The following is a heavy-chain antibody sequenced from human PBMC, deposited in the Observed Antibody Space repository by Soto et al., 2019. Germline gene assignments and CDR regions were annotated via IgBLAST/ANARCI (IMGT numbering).Heavy chain of an antibody. CDR1: GFTFRSYV. Sequence: GGYLRLSCAASGFTFRSYVMSWVRQVPGKGLEWVSSISGSGGNTYYADSVKGRFTISRDNSKNTLYLQMNSLRAEDTAVYYCARDLLFPVFMARIDAFVIWGQGLMVTV. CDR2: ISGSGGNT. D-gene: IGHD1-20*01. CDR3: ARDLLFPVFMARIDAFVI. J-gene: IGHJ3*02. V-gene: IGHV3-23*01.